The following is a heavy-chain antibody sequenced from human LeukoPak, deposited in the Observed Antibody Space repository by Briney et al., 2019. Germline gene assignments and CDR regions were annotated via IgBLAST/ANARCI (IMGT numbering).Heavy chain of an antibody. CDR2: IYYSGTT. J-gene: IGHJ4*02. V-gene: IGHV4-59*08. CDR1: GGSINPYF. Sequence: SETLSLTCTVSGGSINPYFWSWIRQPPGKGLEWIGYIYYSGTTNYNPSLESRVTISVDTSKNQFSLKLTSVTATDTAVYFCARHRQWEPFDYWGQGTLVTFSS. CDR3: ARHRQWEPFDY. D-gene: IGHD1-26*01.